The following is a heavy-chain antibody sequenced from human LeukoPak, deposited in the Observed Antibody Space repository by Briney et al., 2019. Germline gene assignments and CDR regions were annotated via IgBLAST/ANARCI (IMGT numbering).Heavy chain of an antibody. CDR1: GFTFSDSW. CDR3: AKGMAGTMVRGVIPPYYYYYGMDV. CDR2: MNQDGSAK. V-gene: IGHV3-7*03. Sequence: GGSLRLSCAASGFTFSDSWMSWVRQAPGKGLEWVANMNQDGSAKGYVDSVKGRFTISRDNSKNTLYLQMNSLRAEDTAVYYCAKGMAGTMVRGVIPPYYYYYGMDVWGQGTTVTVSS. D-gene: IGHD3-10*01. J-gene: IGHJ6*02.